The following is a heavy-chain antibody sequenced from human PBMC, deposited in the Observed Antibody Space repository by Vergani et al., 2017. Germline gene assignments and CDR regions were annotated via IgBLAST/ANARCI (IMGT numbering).Heavy chain of an antibody. Sequence: EVQLVESGGGLVKPGGSLRLSCAASGFTFSNAWMSWVRQAPGKGLEWVGRIKSKSDGGTTDYAAPVKGRFTISRDDSKNTLYLQMNSLKTEDTAVYYCTTGGDYYGSGSYPDWFDPWGQGTLVTVSS. CDR1: GFTFSNAW. CDR3: TTGGDYYGSGSYPDWFDP. J-gene: IGHJ5*02. CDR2: IKSKSDGGTT. V-gene: IGHV3-15*01. D-gene: IGHD3-10*01.